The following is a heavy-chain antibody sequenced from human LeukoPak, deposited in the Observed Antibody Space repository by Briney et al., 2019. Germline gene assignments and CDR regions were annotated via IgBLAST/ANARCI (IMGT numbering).Heavy chain of an antibody. V-gene: IGHV3-64*01. J-gene: IGHJ4*02. D-gene: IGHD3-10*02. CDR2: ISSNGGST. CDR3: ARAAGYVRYDY. Sequence: GRSLRLSCAASGFTFSSYAMHWVRQAPGKGLEYVSAISSNGGSTYYANSVKGRFTISRDNSKNTLYLQMGSLRAEDMAVYYCARAAGYVRYDYWGQGTLVTVSS. CDR1: GFTFSSYA.